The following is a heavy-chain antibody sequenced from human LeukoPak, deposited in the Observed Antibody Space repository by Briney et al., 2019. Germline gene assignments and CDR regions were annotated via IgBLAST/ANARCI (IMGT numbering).Heavy chain of an antibody. CDR3: ARVSSGPMWIQLWGGSWYFDL. V-gene: IGHV3-7*01. D-gene: IGHD5-18*01. CDR1: GFTFSSYW. J-gene: IGHJ2*01. CDR2: IKQDGSEK. Sequence: GASLRLSCAASGFTFSSYWMSWVRQAPGKGLEWVANIKQDGSEKHYVDSVKGRFTISRDNAKNSLYLQMNSLRAEDTAVYYCARVSSGPMWIQLWGGSWYFDLWGRGTLVTVSS.